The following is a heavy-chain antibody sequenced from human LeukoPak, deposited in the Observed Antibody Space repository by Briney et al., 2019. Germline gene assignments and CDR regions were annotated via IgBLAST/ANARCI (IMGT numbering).Heavy chain of an antibody. V-gene: IGHV1-46*01. D-gene: IGHD3-10*01. Sequence: ASVKVSCKASGYTFTSYYMHWVRQAPGQGLEWMGIINPSGGSTSYAQKFQGRVTMTRDTSTSTVYMELRSLRSDDTAVYYCARDSRYYYGSGSYSHWFDPWGQGTLVTVSS. J-gene: IGHJ5*02. CDR1: GYTFTSYY. CDR3: ARDSRYYYGSGSYSHWFDP. CDR2: INPSGGST.